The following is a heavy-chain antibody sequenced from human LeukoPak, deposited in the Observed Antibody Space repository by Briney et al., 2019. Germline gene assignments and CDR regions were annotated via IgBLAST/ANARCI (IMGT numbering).Heavy chain of an antibody. CDR1: GGSISSSPYY. J-gene: IGHJ5*02. D-gene: IGHD6-19*01. CDR2: IYYSGTT. CDR3: ARVSVAQQWLVVELNNWFDP. Sequence: PSETLSLTCTVSGGSISSSPYYWGWIRQPPGKGLEWIGSIYYSGTTHYSPSLESRVTISVDTSKNQFSLKLASVTAADTAIYYCARVSVAQQWLVVELNNWFDPWGQGTLVTVSS. V-gene: IGHV4-39*07.